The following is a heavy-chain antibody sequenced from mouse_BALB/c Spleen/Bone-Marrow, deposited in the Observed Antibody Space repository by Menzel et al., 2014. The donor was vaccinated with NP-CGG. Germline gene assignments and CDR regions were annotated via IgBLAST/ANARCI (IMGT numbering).Heavy chain of an antibody. CDR3: ARRGYYYGSSYVDY. Sequence: QVQLQQPGAELVRPGSSVKISCKASGYAFSSYWMNWVKQRPGQGLEWIGQIYPGDGDTNYNGKFKGKATLTADKSSSTAYMQPSSLTSEDSAVYFCARRGYYYGSSYVDYWGQGTTLTVSS. J-gene: IGHJ2*01. V-gene: IGHV1-80*01. CDR1: GYAFSSYW. D-gene: IGHD1-1*01. CDR2: IYPGDGDT.